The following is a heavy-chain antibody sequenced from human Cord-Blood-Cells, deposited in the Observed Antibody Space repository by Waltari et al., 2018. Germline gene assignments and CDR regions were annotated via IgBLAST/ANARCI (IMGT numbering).Heavy chain of an antibody. V-gene: IGHV1-2*02. CDR1: GYTFTGYY. CDR3: ARDGSGSFYSYYFDY. Sequence: QVQLVQSGAEVKKPGASVKVSCKASGYTFTGYYMHWVRQAPGQGLGWRGWINPNRGRTNYSQKFQGRVTMTRDTSISTAYMVLSRLRSDDTAVYYWARDGSGSFYSYYFDYWGQGTLVTVSS. D-gene: IGHD1-26*01. J-gene: IGHJ4*02. CDR2: INPNRGRT.